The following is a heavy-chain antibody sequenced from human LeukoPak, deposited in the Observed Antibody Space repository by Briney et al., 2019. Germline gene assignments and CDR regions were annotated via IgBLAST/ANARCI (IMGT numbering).Heavy chain of an antibody. CDR2: LYHSGST. Sequence: SETLSLTCAVSGYSISSGYYWGWIRQPPGKGLEWIGSLYHSGSTYYNPSLKSRVTISVDTSENQFSLKLSSVTAADTAVYYCARDGRGAEVDFWGQGTLVTVSS. D-gene: IGHD3-10*01. J-gene: IGHJ4*02. CDR3: ARDGRGAEVDF. V-gene: IGHV4-38-2*02. CDR1: GYSISSGYY.